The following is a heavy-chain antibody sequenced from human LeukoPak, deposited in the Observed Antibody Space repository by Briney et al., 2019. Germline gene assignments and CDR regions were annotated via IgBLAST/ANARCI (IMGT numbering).Heavy chain of an antibody. J-gene: IGHJ5*02. V-gene: IGHV4-34*01. Sequence: SETLSLTCVVYGGSFSGYYWTWIRQPPGKGLEWIGEINHRGTTTYNPSLKSRVTISVDTPRNQFSLKLNSVTAADTAVYYCARVDIVTTNWFDPWGQGTLVIVSP. CDR1: GGSFSGYY. CDR2: INHRGTT. CDR3: ARVDIVTTNWFDP. D-gene: IGHD5-12*01.